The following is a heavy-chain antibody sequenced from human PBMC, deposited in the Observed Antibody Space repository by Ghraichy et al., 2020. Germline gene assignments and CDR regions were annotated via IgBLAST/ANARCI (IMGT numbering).Heavy chain of an antibody. J-gene: IGHJ4*02. Sequence: LSLTCAASGFTVSSNYMSWVRQAPGKGLEWVSVIYSGGSTYYADSVKGRFTISRDNSKNTLYLQMNSLRAEDMAVYYCARYDFWSGADYWGQGTLVTVSS. CDR2: IYSGGST. D-gene: IGHD3-3*01. V-gene: IGHV3-53*01. CDR1: GFTVSSNY. CDR3: ARYDFWSGADY.